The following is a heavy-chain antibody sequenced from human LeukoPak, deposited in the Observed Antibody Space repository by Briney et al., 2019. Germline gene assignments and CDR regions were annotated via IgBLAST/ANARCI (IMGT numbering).Heavy chain of an antibody. J-gene: IGHJ4*02. CDR1: GGSISSSSYY. Sequence: SETLSLTCTVSGGSISSSSYYWGWIRQPPGKWLEWIGSIYYSGSTYYNPSLKSRVTISVDTSKNQFSLKLSSVTAADTAVYYCARHRDYYFDYWGQGTLVTVSS. V-gene: IGHV4-39*01. CDR2: IYYSGST. CDR3: ARHRDYYFDY.